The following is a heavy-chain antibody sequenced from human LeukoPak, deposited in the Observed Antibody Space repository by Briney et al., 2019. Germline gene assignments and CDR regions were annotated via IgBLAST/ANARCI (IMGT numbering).Heavy chain of an antibody. CDR3: ARRGWRYYYDSSGYYNFDY. V-gene: IGHV4-34*01. CDR2: INHSGST. D-gene: IGHD3-22*01. Sequence: SETLSLTCAVYGGSFSGYYWSWIRQPPGKGLERIGEINHSGSTNYNPSLKSRVTISVDTSKNQFSLKLSSVTAADTAVYYCARRGWRYYYDSSGYYNFDYWGQGTLVTVSS. J-gene: IGHJ4*02. CDR1: GGSFSGYY.